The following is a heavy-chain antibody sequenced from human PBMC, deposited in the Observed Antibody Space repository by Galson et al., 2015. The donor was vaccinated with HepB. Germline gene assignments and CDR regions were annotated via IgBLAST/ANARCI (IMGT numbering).Heavy chain of an antibody. CDR2: INTNTGNP. CDR1: GYTFTSYA. D-gene: IGHD1-26*01. CDR3: QVGATTRDYYYYGMDV. Sequence: SCKASGYTFTSYAMNWVRQAPGQGLEWMGWINTNTGNPTYAQGFTGRLVFSLDTSVSTAYLQISSLKAEDTAVYYCQVGATTRDYYYYGMDVWGQGTTVTVSS. V-gene: IGHV7-4-1*02. J-gene: IGHJ6*02.